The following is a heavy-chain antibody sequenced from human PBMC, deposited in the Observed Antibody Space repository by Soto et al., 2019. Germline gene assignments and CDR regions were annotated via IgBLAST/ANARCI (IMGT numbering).Heavy chain of an antibody. CDR2: IYPGDFDT. CDR3: ARVCSGYSPRYGMDV. D-gene: IGHD3-22*01. CDR1: GYSFTNYW. V-gene: IGHV5-51*01. Sequence: ESLKISCKGSGYSFTNYWIGWVRQMPGKGLEWMGIIYPGDFDTRYSPSLQGQVTISVDKSISTAYLQWSSLKASDTAMYYCARVCSGYSPRYGMDVWGQGTTVTVSS. J-gene: IGHJ6*02.